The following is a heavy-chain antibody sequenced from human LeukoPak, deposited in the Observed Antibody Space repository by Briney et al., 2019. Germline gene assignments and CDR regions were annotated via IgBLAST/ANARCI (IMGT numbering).Heavy chain of an antibody. D-gene: IGHD5-18*01. Sequence: PSQTLSLTCAVSGGSISSGGYSWSWIRQPPGKGLEWIGSIYYSGSTYYNPSLKSRVTISVDTSKNQFSLKLSSVTAADTAVYYCARGWWLQPFDYWGQGTLVTVSS. CDR2: IYYSGST. CDR3: ARGWWLQPFDY. V-gene: IGHV4-30-2*03. J-gene: IGHJ4*02. CDR1: GGSISSGGYS.